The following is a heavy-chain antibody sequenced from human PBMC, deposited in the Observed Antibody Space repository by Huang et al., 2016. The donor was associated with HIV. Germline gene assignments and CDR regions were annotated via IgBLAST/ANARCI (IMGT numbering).Heavy chain of an antibody. J-gene: IGHJ4*02. CDR2: IYYSGST. D-gene: IGHD3-10*01. V-gene: IGHV4-39*02. Sequence: QLQLQESGPGLVKPSETLSLTCTVSGGSIRSDNYYWGWIRQPPGKGLEWIGSIYYSGSTYYNPSLNGRVTRTVDTSKKHFSRRMRSVTAADTAVYYCARLPGSITMIRGVITDPYWGQGTLVTVSS. CDR3: ARLPGSITMIRGVITDPY. CDR1: GGSIRSDNYY.